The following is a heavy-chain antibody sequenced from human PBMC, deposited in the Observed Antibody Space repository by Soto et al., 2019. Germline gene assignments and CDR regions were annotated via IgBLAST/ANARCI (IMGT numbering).Heavy chain of an antibody. CDR1: GYSFTNND. Sequence: ASVKVSCKASGYSFTNNDVRRVRRATGQGLEWMGWMNPGSGDTGYAQKFQGRVTMTRDISIATAFMELSSLRSDDTAIYYCARMETFGSLNWFDPWGQGTLVTVSS. CDR3: ARMETFGSLNWFDP. J-gene: IGHJ5*02. D-gene: IGHD3-16*01. V-gene: IGHV1-8*01. CDR2: MNPGSGDT.